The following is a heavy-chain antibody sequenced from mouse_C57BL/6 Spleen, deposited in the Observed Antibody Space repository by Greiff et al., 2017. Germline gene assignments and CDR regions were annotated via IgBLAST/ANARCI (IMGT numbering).Heavy chain of an antibody. J-gene: IGHJ1*03. CDR2: ISSGSSTI. CDR1: GFTFSDYG. CDR3: ARRVDWYFDV. Sequence: EVKLVESGGGLVKPGGSLKLSCAASGFTFSDYGMHWVRQAPEKGLEWVAYISSGSSTIYYADTVKGRFTISRDNAKNTLFLQRTSLRSEDTAMYYCARRVDWYFDVWGTGTTVTVSS. V-gene: IGHV5-17*01. D-gene: IGHD1-1*01.